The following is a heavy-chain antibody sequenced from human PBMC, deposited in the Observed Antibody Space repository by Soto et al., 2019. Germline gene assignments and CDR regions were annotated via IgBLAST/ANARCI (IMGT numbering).Heavy chain of an antibody. Sequence: PSETLSLTCAVSGGSISSSSYYWGWIRQPPGKGLEWIGSVYYSGSTYYNASLESRVTISVDKSKNQFSLNLSSVTAADTAVYYCAGAPNWPYSAFWGLGTLVTVSS. J-gene: IGHJ4*02. D-gene: IGHD7-27*01. CDR1: GGSISSSSYY. V-gene: IGHV4-39*07. CDR3: AGAPNWPYSAF. CDR2: VYYSGST.